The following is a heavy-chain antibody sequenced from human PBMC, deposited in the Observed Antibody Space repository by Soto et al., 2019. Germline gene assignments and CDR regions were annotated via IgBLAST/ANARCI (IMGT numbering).Heavy chain of an antibody. J-gene: IGHJ4*02. CDR1: GYTFTNFY. CDR2: INPSGGST. V-gene: IGHV1-46*01. Sequence: GASVKVSCKASGYTFTNFYMHWVRQAPGQGLEWMEIINPSGGSTTFAQKFQGRVTMTRHTSKSTVYMELSSLRAEDTALYYCARASGPFDYWGQGTLVTVSS. CDR3: ARASGPFDY.